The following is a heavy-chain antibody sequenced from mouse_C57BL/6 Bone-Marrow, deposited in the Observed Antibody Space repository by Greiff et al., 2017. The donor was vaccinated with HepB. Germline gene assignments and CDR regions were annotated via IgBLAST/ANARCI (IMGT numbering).Heavy chain of an antibody. CDR1: GFTFSDYY. V-gene: IGHV5-12*01. Sequence: EVKVVESGGGLVQPGGSLKLSCAASGFTFSDYYMYWVRQTPEKRLEGVAYISNGGGSTYYPDTVKGRFTISRDNAKNTLYLQMSRLKSEDTAMYYCARGSYRGYYAMDYWGQGTSVTVSS. CDR3: ARGSYRGYYAMDY. CDR2: ISNGGGST. D-gene: IGHD2-12*01. J-gene: IGHJ4*01.